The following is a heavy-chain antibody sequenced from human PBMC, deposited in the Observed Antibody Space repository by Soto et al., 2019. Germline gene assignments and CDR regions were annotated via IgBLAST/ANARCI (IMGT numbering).Heavy chain of an antibody. D-gene: IGHD6-19*01. J-gene: IGHJ4*01. V-gene: IGHV4-31*03. CDR2: IYYSGNT. CDR1: GGSISSGYY. CDR3: ARVHVMVVAGSTFDY. Sequence: SETLSLTCTVSGGSISSGYYWSWIRQYPGKGLEWIGYIYYSGNTYYNPSLKSRVSISLDTSKSQFSLKLDSVTAADTAVYYCARVHVMVVAGSTFDYWGHGTLVTVSS.